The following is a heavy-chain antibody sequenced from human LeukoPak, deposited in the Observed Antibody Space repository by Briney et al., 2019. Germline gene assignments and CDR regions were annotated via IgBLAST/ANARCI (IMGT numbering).Heavy chain of an antibody. CDR3: ARDSSGYYYLYYFDY. D-gene: IGHD3-22*01. Sequence: ASVKVSCKASGYTFTSYGISWVRQAPGQRLEWMGWINAGNGNTKYSQKFQGRVTITRDTSASTAYMELSSLRSEDTAVYYCARDSSGYYYLYYFDYWGQGTLVTVSS. CDR1: GYTFTSYG. V-gene: IGHV1-3*01. CDR2: INAGNGNT. J-gene: IGHJ4*02.